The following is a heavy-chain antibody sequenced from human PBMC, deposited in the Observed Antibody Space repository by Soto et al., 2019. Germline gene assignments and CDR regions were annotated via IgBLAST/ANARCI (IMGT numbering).Heavy chain of an antibody. CDR3: ARVVGSGSYYSRHYYYYGMDV. CDR2: ISGSGGST. CDR1: GFTFSSYA. J-gene: IGHJ6*02. V-gene: IGHV3-23*01. D-gene: IGHD3-10*01. Sequence: GGSLRLSCAASGFTFSSYAMSWVRQAPGKGLEWVSAISGSGGSTYYADSVKGRFTISRDNSKNTLYLQMNSLRAEDPAVYYCARVVGSGSYYSRHYYYYGMDVWGHGSTVTVSS.